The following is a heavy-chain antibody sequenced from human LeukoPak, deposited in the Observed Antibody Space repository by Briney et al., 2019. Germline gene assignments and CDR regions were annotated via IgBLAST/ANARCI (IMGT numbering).Heavy chain of an antibody. CDR3: ATDPPPPASGPPAEDY. J-gene: IGHJ4*02. Sequence: GGSLRLSCAASEFTFSNAWMTWVRQAPGKGLEWVGRIKRKSDSGTTDYAAPVNGRFTISRDDSKATLYLEMNSLKTGDTGVYYCATDPPPPASGPPAEDYWGQETLVTVSS. CDR2: IKRKSDSGTT. CDR1: EFTFSNAW. D-gene: IGHD6-25*01. V-gene: IGHV3-15*01.